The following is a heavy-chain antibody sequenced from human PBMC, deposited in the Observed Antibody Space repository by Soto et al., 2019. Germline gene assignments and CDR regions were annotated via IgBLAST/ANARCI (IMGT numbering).Heavy chain of an antibody. CDR3: ARDSIAAAGTDY. CDR2: IIPLFCTT. J-gene: IGHJ4*02. Sequence: SVKVSCKASGGTFSSYTIAWVRQAPGQGLEWMGEIIPLFCTTNYVEKFQGRLTITADASTSTAYMELSSLRSEDTAMYYCARDSIAAAGTDYWGQGTLVTVSS. D-gene: IGHD6-13*01. V-gene: IGHV1-69*13. CDR1: GGTFSSYT.